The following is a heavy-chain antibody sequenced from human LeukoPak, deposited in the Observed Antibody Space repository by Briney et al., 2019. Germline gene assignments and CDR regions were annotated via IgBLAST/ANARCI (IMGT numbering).Heavy chain of an antibody. D-gene: IGHD3-22*01. CDR2: IYYSGST. Sequence: SETLSLTCTVSGGSIGSYYWSWIRQPPGKGLEWIGYIYYSGSTNYNPSLKSRVTISVDTSKNQFSLKLSSVTAADTAVYYCGXXVXRSSGHPKPDYYYYGMTSGAKGPRSPSP. CDR3: GXXVXRSSGHPKPDYYYYGMTS. CDR1: GGSIGSYY. J-gene: IGHJ6*02. V-gene: IGHV4-59*08.